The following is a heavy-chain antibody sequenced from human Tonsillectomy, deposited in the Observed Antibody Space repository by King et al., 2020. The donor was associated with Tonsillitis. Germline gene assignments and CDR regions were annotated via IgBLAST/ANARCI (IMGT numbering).Heavy chain of an antibody. J-gene: IGHJ4*02. CDR3: ARYVSGSFDY. CDR1: GGSIRSSDHY. V-gene: IGHV4-39*01. CDR2: MYYSGSI. Sequence: LQLQESGPGVVKPSDTLSLTCTVSGGSIRSSDHYWAWIRQPPGKGLEWIGYMYYSGSIFYNPSLKSRVTISGGTSENRFSLKLSSVTAADTAVYFCARYVSGSFDYWGQGALVTVSS. D-gene: IGHD1-26*01.